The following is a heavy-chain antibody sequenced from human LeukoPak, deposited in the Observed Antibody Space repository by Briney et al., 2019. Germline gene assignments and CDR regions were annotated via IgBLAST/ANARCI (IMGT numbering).Heavy chain of an antibody. Sequence: TGGSLRLSCAASGFTFTNYAMTWVRQAPGKGLEWVSGISGRGGSAYYADSVNGRFTISRDNSKNTMYLQMSSLRAEDTAIYYCAKEYCSGANCHSYGMDVSGQGTTVTVYS. V-gene: IGHV3-23*01. D-gene: IGHD2-15*01. CDR1: GFTFTNYA. CDR2: ISGRGGSA. CDR3: AKEYCSGANCHSYGMDV. J-gene: IGHJ6*02.